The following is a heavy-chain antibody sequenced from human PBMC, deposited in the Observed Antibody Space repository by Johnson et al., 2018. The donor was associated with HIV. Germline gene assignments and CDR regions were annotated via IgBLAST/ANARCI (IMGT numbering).Heavy chain of an antibody. V-gene: IGHV3-66*01. CDR2: IYSGGST. Sequence: VQLVESGGGLVQPGGSLRLSCAASGFTVSSNYMSWVRQAPGKGLEWVSVIYSGGSTYYADSVKGRFTISRDNSKNTLYLQMNSRRAEDTGVYYCARGGASYYDISGYYGAFDSWGQGTMVTVSS. J-gene: IGHJ3*02. CDR3: ARGGASYYDISGYYGAFDS. D-gene: IGHD3-22*01. CDR1: GFTVSSNY.